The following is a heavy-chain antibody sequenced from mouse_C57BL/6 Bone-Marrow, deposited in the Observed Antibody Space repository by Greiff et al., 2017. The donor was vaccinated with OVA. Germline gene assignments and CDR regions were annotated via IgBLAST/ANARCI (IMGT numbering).Heavy chain of an antibody. CDR1: GFTFSNYW. Sequence: EVKVVESGGGLVQPGGSMKLSCVASGFTFSNYWMNWVRQSPEKGLEWVAQIRLKSDNYATHYAESVKGRLTISRDDSKSSVYLQMNNLRAEDTGIYYCTLPRYDYDRSPLCYYAMDYWGQGTSVTVSS. J-gene: IGHJ4*01. V-gene: IGHV6-3*01. CDR2: IRLKSDNYAT. D-gene: IGHD2-4*01. CDR3: TLPRYDYDRSPLCYYAMDY.